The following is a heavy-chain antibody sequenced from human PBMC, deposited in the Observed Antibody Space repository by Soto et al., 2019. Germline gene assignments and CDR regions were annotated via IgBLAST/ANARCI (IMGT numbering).Heavy chain of an antibody. V-gene: IGHV1-69*06. Sequence: SVKVSCKASGGTFSSYAISWVRQAPGQGLEWMGGIIPIFGTANYAQKFQGRVTITADKSTSTAYMELSSLRSEDTAVYYCARDRNSSGYHNFKEGLNAFDLWGQGTMVTVSS. CDR1: GGTFSSYA. D-gene: IGHD3-22*01. CDR3: ARDRNSSGYHNFKEGLNAFDL. CDR2: IIPIFGTA. J-gene: IGHJ3*01.